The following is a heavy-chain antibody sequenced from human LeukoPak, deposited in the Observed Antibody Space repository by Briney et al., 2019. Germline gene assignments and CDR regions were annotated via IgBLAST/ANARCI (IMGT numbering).Heavy chain of an antibody. J-gene: IGHJ4*02. CDR1: GFTVSSNY. V-gene: IGHV3-53*01. CDR3: ARMDYDSSGYYLDY. CDR2: IYSGGST. D-gene: IGHD3-22*01. Sequence: GGSLRLSCAASGFTVSSNYMSWVRQAPGKGLEWVSVIYSGGSTYYADSVKGRFTIYRDNSKNTLYLQMNSLRAEDTAVYYCARMDYDSSGYYLDYWGQGTLVTVSS.